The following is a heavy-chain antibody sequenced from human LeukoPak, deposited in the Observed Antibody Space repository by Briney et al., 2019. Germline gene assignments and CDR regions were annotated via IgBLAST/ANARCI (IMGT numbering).Heavy chain of an antibody. D-gene: IGHD5-18*01. Sequence: GGSLRLSCAASGFTFDDYAMHWVRQAPGKGLEWVSGISWNSGSIGYADSVKGRFTISRDNAKNSLYLQMNSLRAEDTALYYRAKVRGYSYGYFDYWGQGTLVTVSS. CDR2: ISWNSGSI. CDR3: AKVRGYSYGYFDY. CDR1: GFTFDDYA. J-gene: IGHJ4*02. V-gene: IGHV3-9*01.